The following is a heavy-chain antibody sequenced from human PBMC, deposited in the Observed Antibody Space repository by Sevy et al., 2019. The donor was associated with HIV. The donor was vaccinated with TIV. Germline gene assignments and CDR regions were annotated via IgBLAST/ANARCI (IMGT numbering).Heavy chain of an antibody. CDR3: AMSDFWSGYRNNTYYYGMDV. J-gene: IGHJ6*02. Sequence: VGSLRLSCAASGFTFSSYAMSWVHQAPGKELEWVSAICGSGGSTYYADSVKGRFTISRDNSKNTLYLQMNSLRAEDTTVYYCAMSDFWSGYRNNTYYYGMDVWGQGTTVTVSS. D-gene: IGHD3-3*01. V-gene: IGHV3-23*01. CDR1: GFTFSSYA. CDR2: ICGSGGST.